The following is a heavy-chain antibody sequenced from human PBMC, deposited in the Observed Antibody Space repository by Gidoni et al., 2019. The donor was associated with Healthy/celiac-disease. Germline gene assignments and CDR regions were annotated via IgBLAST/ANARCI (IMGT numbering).Heavy chain of an antibody. CDR3: ARAPGEGYMGFDY. CDR1: GFTFCSYG. D-gene: IGHD7-27*01. J-gene: IGHJ4*02. Sequence: QVQLVESGGGVVHPGTPLRLSFSASGFTFCSYGMHWVRQAPGKGRAWVAVIWYDGSNKYYADSVKGRFTISRDNSKNTLYLQMNSLRAEDTAVYYCARAPGEGYMGFDYWGQGTLVTVSS. CDR2: IWYDGSNK. V-gene: IGHV3-33*01.